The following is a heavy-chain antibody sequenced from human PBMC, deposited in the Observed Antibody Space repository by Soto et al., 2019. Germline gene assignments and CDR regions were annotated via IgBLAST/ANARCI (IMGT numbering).Heavy chain of an antibody. CDR1: GFTFSSYA. J-gene: IGHJ5*02. Sequence: QVQLVESGGGGVQPGRSLRLSCSASGFTFSSYAMHWVRQAPGKGLERVAVISYDGSNKYYADSVKGRFTISRDNSKNTLYLQLNSLRAEDTAVYYCASHIAAAGPWALNGFDPWGQGTLVTVSS. D-gene: IGHD6-13*01. CDR3: ASHIAAAGPWALNGFDP. CDR2: ISYDGSNK. V-gene: IGHV3-30-3*01.